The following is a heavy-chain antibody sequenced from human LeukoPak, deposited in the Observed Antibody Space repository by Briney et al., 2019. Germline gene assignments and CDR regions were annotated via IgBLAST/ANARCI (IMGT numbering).Heavy chain of an antibody. CDR3: VRDTGGRGWFDP. J-gene: IGHJ5*02. V-gene: IGHV3-21*01. CDR2: ISSSSSYI. Sequence: GGSLRLSCAASGFTFSSYEMNWVRQAPGKGLEWVSSISSSSSYIYYADSVKGRFTISRDNAKKSLYLQMNSLRAEDTALYYCVRDTGGRGWFDPWGQGTLVTVSS. CDR1: GFTFSSYE. D-gene: IGHD2-8*02.